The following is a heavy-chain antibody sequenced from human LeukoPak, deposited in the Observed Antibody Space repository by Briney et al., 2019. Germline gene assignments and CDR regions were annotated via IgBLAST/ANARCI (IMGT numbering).Heavy chain of an antibody. CDR2: INHSGST. D-gene: IGHD1-26*01. J-gene: IGHJ3*02. V-gene: IGHV4-34*01. CDR1: GGSFSGYY. CDR3: ARGGRSGSYFRI. Sequence: SETLSLTCAVYGGSFSGYYWSWIRQPPGKGLEWIGEINHSGSTNYNPSLKSRVTISVDTSKNQFSLKLSSVTAADTAVYYCARGGRSGSYFRIWGQGTMVTVSS.